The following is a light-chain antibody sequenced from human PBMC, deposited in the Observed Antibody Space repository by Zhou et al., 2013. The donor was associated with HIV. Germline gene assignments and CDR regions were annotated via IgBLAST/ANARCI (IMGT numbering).Light chain of an antibody. CDR3: QKYNSAPLA. V-gene: IGKV1-27*01. CDR2: SAS. CDR1: QDIGDY. J-gene: IGKJ3*01. Sequence: IQLTQSPAFMSASIGERVTITCRASQDIGDYLAWYQHKPGKAPKLLIYSASTLQTGVPSGFSGGRSGTHFTLTISSLQPEDVATYYCQKYNSAPLAFGPGTKVDIK.